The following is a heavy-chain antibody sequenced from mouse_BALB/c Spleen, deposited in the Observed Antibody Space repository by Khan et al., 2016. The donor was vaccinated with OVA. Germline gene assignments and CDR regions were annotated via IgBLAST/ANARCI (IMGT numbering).Heavy chain of an antibody. CDR3: ARGVQLTY. Sequence: EVQLQESGPGLVKPSQSLSLTCTVTGYSITSDYAWNWIRQFPGNKLEWMGYINYSGSTSYNPSLKSRITIPRDTSKNQFFLQLNSVTTEDTATYYSARGVQLTYWGQGTLVTVSA. D-gene: IGHD4-1*02. V-gene: IGHV3-2*02. J-gene: IGHJ3*01. CDR1: GYSITSDYA. CDR2: INYSGST.